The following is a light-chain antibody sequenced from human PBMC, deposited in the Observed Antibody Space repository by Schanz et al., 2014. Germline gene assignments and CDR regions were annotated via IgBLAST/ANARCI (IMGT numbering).Light chain of an antibody. J-gene: IGKJ4*01. CDR3: QQRSNWPPFT. CDR2: GAS. Sequence: EIVLTQSPGTLSLFPGERATLSCRASQSVSSRYLAWYQQKPGQAPRLLIYGASSRATGIPDRFSGSGSGTDFTLTISSLEPEDFAVYYCQQRSNWPPFTFGGGTKVEIK. CDR1: QSVSSRY. V-gene: IGKV3D-20*02.